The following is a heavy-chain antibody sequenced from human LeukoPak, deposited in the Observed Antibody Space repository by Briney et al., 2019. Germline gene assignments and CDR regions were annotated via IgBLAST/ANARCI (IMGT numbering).Heavy chain of an antibody. V-gene: IGHV3-11*04. Sequence: GGSLRLSCAASRFTVSSNYMSWVRQAPGKGLEWVSYISSSGNTKFYADSVKGRFTISRDNAKNSLYQQMDSLRAEDTAVYYCARGYGSGMNYYGMDVWGQGTTVTVSS. J-gene: IGHJ6*02. D-gene: IGHD3-10*01. CDR2: ISSSGNTK. CDR3: ARGYGSGMNYYGMDV. CDR1: RFTVSSNY.